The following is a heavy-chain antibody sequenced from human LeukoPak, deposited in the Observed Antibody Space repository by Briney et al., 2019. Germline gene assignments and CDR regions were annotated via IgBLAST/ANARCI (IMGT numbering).Heavy chain of an antibody. D-gene: IGHD6-13*01. CDR2: LSYDGSNK. CDR1: RFTFSVYA. Sequence: PGGSLRLSCAASRFTFSVYAMYWVRQAPGKGLEWLAVLSYDGSNKYYADSAKGRFAVSRDNSNNTLYLQMNSLRAEDTATYYCARDAGAATYYYFYYMDLWGKGTTVTVSS. J-gene: IGHJ6*03. CDR3: ARDAGAATYYYFYYMDL. V-gene: IGHV3-30*01.